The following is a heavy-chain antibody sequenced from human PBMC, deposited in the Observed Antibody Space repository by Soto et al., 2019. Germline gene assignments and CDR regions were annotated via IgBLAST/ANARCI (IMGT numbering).Heavy chain of an antibody. D-gene: IGHD1-1*01. Sequence: PGGSLRLSCAASGFTLTTYAMSWVRQPPGKGLEWVSSISGSDGTTSYTDSVKGRFTISRDNSKNTLYLQMSSLRVEDTAIYYCAKSVRAGARRNWFDPWGQGTLVTVSS. V-gene: IGHV3-23*01. J-gene: IGHJ5*02. CDR2: ISGSDGTT. CDR3: AKSVRAGARRNWFDP. CDR1: GFTLTTYA.